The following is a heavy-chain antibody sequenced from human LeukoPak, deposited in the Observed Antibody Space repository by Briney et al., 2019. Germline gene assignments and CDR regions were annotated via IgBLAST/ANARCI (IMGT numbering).Heavy chain of an antibody. CDR1: GGTFSSYA. D-gene: IGHD2-2*02. V-gene: IGHV1-69*13. CDR2: IIPIFGTA. Sequence: ASVKVSCKASGGTFSSYAISWVRQAPGQGLEWMGGIIPIFGTANYAQKFQGRVTITADESTSTAYMELSSLRSEDTAVYYCATLGKYCSSTSCYTPPNRVDYWGQGTLVTVSS. CDR3: ATLGKYCSSTSCYTPPNRVDY. J-gene: IGHJ4*02.